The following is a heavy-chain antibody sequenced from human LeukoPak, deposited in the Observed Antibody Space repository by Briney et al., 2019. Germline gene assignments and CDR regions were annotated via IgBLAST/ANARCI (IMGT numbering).Heavy chain of an antibody. CDR3: AREEGYCTNGVCSSWFDP. CDR2: IYYSGST. CDR1: GGSISSSSYS. D-gene: IGHD2-8*01. J-gene: IGHJ5*02. Sequence: SETLSLTCTVSGGSISSSSYSWGWIRQPPGKGLEWIGSIYYSGSTYYNPSLKSRVTISVDTSKNQFSLKLSSVTAADTAVYYCAREEGYCTNGVCSSWFDPRGQGTLVTVSS. V-gene: IGHV4-39*02.